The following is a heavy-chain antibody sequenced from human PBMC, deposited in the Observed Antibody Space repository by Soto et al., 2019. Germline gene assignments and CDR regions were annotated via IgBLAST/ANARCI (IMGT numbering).Heavy chain of an antibody. J-gene: IGHJ6*02. CDR1: GFTFSSYG. CDR2: ISYDGSNK. D-gene: IGHD3-10*01. Sequence: QVQLVESGGGVVQPGRSLRLSCAASGFTFSSYGMHWVRQAPGKGLEWVAVISYDGSNKYYADSVKGRFTISRDNSKNTLYLQMNSLRAEDTAVYYCAKDLRCFGEGYYYGMDVWGQGTTVTVSS. CDR3: AKDLRCFGEGYYYGMDV. V-gene: IGHV3-30*18.